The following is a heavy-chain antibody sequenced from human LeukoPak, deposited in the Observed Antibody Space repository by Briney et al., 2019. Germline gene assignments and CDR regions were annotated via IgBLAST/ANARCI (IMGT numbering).Heavy chain of an antibody. CDR3: AKCVNEGFPLVGATYPRCGFDY. J-gene: IGHJ4*02. V-gene: IGHV3-23*01. CDR2: ISGSGGST. Sequence: PGRSLRLSCAASGLTFSSYGMSWVRQAPGKGLEWVSAISGSGGSTYYADSVKGRFTISRDNSKNTLYLQMNSLRAEDTAVYYCAKCVNEGFPLVGATYPRCGFDYWGQGTLVTVSS. CDR1: GLTFSSYG. D-gene: IGHD1-26*01.